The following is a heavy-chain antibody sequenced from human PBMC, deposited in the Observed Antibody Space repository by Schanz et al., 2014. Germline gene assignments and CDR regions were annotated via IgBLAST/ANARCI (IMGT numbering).Heavy chain of an antibody. CDR3: AKDSTHIDIVLVPTAIDY. CDR2: ISSSGSYI. Sequence: EVQLLESGGGLVQPGGSLRLSCAASGFTFGSYGMSWVRQAPGKGLEWVSSISSSGSYIHYADSVKGRFTISRDNAKNTLYLHMNTLRSEDTAVYYCAKDSTHIDIVLVPTAIDYWGQGTLVTVSS. D-gene: IGHD2-2*01. V-gene: IGHV3-21*01. J-gene: IGHJ4*02. CDR1: GFTFGSYG.